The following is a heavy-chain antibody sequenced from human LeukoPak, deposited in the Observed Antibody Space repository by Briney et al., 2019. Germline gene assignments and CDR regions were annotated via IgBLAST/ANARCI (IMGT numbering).Heavy chain of an antibody. J-gene: IGHJ5*02. V-gene: IGHV1-2*02. D-gene: IGHD6-13*01. CDR1: GYTFTGYY. Sequence: ASEKVSCKASGYTFTGYYMHWVRQAPGQGLEWMGWINPNSGGTNYAQKFQGRVTMTRDTSISTAYMELSRLRSDDTAVYYCARVGRLIPAPYSSSPGNWFDPWGQGTLVTVSS. CDR3: ARVGRLIPAPYSSSPGNWFDP. CDR2: INPNSGGT.